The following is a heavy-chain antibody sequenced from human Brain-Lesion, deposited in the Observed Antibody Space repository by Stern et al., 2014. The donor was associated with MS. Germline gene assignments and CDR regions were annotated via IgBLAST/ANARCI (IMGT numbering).Heavy chain of an antibody. CDR2: IPWNSGTI. Sequence: EVQLVQSGGGVVQPGRSLRLSCEASGFSFEDHGMHSVRQAPGKGLEWVAGIPWNSGTIAYADSVKGRFTISRDDAKNSLYLHMNGLRAEDTALYYCAKDMMDYFGSGTFGSFDHWGQGTLVTVSS. V-gene: IGHV3-9*01. CDR3: AKDMMDYFGSGTFGSFDH. CDR1: GFSFEDHG. D-gene: IGHD3-10*01. J-gene: IGHJ4*02.